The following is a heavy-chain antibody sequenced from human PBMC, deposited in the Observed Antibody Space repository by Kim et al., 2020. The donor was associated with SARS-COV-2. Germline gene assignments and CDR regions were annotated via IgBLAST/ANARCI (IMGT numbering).Heavy chain of an antibody. CDR3: ATHSHSGSYFSFDY. V-gene: IGHV3-43*01. J-gene: IGHJ4*02. Sequence: ADSVKGRFTISRDNSKNSLYLQMNSLRTEDTALYYCATHSHSGSYFSFDYWGQGTLVTVSS. D-gene: IGHD1-26*01.